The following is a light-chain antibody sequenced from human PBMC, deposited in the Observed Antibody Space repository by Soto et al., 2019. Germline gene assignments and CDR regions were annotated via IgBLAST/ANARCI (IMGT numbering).Light chain of an antibody. V-gene: IGKV3-20*01. CDR2: GAS. Sequence: EMVMTQSPATLSVSPGERVTLSCRASQSVTSDLAWYQQKPGQAPRLLIYGASSRATGIPDRFSGSGSGTDFTLTISRLEPEDFAVYYCQQYGSSPWTFGQGTKVDIK. CDR1: QSVTSD. J-gene: IGKJ1*01. CDR3: QQYGSSPWT.